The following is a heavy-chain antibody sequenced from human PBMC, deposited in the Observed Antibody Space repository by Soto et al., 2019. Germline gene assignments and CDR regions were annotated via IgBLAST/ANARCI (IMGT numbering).Heavy chain of an antibody. D-gene: IGHD2-21*01. CDR1: GFTFSKYW. V-gene: IGHV3-7*01. J-gene: IGHJ3*02. Sequence: EVQLVESGGGLVQPGGSLRLSCAASGFTFSKYWMTWVRQAPGKGLEWVANIKEDGSDKYYVDSVKGRFTISRDNAKNSLFLEMDSLRVEDTAVYYCARDPYCAGGGQCYYGAFDIWGRGTLVTVSS. CDR3: ARDPYCAGGGQCYYGAFDI. CDR2: IKEDGSDK.